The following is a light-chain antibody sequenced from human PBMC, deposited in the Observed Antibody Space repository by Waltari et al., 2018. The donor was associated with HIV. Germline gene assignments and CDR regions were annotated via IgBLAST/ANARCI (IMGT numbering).Light chain of an antibody. CDR2: DDS. CDR3: AAWDDSLNGPV. CDR1: KIGSKS. J-gene: IGLJ3*02. Sequence: SYVLTQPPSVSVAPGQTARITCGGNKIGSKSVHWYQQKTGQAPGLVVYDDSDRPSGIPGRFLGSNAGNTATLTSSRVEAGDEADYYCAAWDDSLNGPVFGGGTKLTVL. V-gene: IGLV3-21*02.